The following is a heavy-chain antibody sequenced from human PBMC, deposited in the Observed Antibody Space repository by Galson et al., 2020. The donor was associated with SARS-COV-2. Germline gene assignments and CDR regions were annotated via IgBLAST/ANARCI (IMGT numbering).Heavy chain of an antibody. V-gene: IGHV7-4-1*02. CDR3: ARAEEGIVVVPAAIGRDYYYYMDV. CDR1: GYTFTSYA. Sequence: ASVKVSCKDSGYTFTSYAMNWVRQAPGQGLEWMGWINTNTGNPTYAQGFTGRFVFSLDTSVSTAYLQISSLKAEDTAVYYCARAEEGIVVVPAAIGRDYYYYMDVWGKGTTVTVSS. D-gene: IGHD2-2*01. J-gene: IGHJ6*03. CDR2: INTNTGNP.